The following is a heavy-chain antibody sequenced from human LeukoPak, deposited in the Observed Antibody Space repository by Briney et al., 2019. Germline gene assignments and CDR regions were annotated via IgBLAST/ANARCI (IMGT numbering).Heavy chain of an antibody. CDR3: ARQHFGDYPCYYMDV. CDR1: GGSVSNNNYY. J-gene: IGHJ6*03. D-gene: IGHD4-17*01. CDR2: IYYSGST. V-gene: IGHV4-39*01. Sequence: ESPSLTCTVSGGSVSNNNYYWVWIRQPPGKGLEWIGSIYYSGSTYYNPSLKSRVTVSVDTSKNQFSLKLSSVTAADTAVYYCARQHFGDYPCYYMDVWGKGTTVTVSS.